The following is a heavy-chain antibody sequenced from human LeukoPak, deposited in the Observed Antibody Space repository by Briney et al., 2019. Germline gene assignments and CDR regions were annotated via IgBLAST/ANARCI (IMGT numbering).Heavy chain of an antibody. CDR3: AKGDSSGWPYYFDY. J-gene: IGHJ4*02. CDR1: GFTFSSHA. D-gene: IGHD6-19*01. V-gene: IGHV3-23*01. Sequence: GGSLRLSCAASGFTFSSHAMSWVRQAPGKGLEWVSGISGRGDSTVYADSVKGRFTISRDNSGNTLFLQMNSLRVEDTAVYYCAKGDSSGWPYYFDYWGQGTLVTVSS. CDR2: ISGRGDST.